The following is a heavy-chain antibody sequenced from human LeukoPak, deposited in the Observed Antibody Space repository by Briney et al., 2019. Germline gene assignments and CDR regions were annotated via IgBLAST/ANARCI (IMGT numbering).Heavy chain of an antibody. Sequence: SVKVSCKASGGTFSSYAISWVRQAPGQGLEWMGGIILIFGTANYAQKFQGRVTITADESTSTAYMELSSLRSEDTAVYYCARGYVRFDYYYGMDVWGQGTTVTVSS. CDR1: GGTFSSYA. V-gene: IGHV1-69*13. D-gene: IGHD3-10*02. CDR2: IILIFGTA. J-gene: IGHJ6*02. CDR3: ARGYVRFDYYYGMDV.